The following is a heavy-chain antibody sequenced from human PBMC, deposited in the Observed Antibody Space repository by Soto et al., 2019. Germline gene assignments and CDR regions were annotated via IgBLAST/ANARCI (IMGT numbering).Heavy chain of an antibody. D-gene: IGHD6-13*01. CDR1: GFTFSSYS. V-gene: IGHV3-48*01. CDR2: ISSSSSTI. CDR3: XXXXXXIAXXGWFDP. J-gene: IGHJ5*02. Sequence: EVQLVESGGGLVQPGGSLRLSCAASGFTFSSYSMNWVRQAPGKGLEWVSYISSSSSTIYYADSVKGRFTISRDNXKXSXXXXXXXXXXXXXXXXXXXXXXXXIAXXGWFDPWGQGTLVTVSS.